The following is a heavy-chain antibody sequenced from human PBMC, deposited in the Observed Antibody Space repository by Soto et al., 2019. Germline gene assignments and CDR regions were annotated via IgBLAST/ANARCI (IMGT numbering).Heavy chain of an antibody. CDR2: IYYSGST. CDR1: GGSISSSSYY. Sequence: PSETLSLTCTVSGGSISSSSYYWGWIRHPPGKGLEWIGSIYYSGSTYYNPSLKSRGTISVDTSKNQFSLKLSSVTAADTAVYYCARQMEPVRYESITIFGVVSYMDVWGKGTMVTVSS. D-gene: IGHD3-3*01. J-gene: IGHJ6*03. CDR3: ARQMEPVRYESITIFGVVSYMDV. V-gene: IGHV4-39*01.